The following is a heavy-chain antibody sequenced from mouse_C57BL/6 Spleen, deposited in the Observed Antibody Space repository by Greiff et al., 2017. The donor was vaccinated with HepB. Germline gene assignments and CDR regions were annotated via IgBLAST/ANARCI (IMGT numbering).Heavy chain of an antibody. CDR2: IDPSDSET. CDR3: SREGMGGYCNAMDY. D-gene: IGHD2-3*01. CDR1: GYTFTSYW. Sequence: VQLQQPGAELVRPGSSVKLSCKASGYTFTSYWMHWVKQRPIQGLEWIGNIDPSDSETHYNQKFKDKATLTVDKSSSTAYMQLSSLTSEDSAVYYYSREGMGGYCNAMDYWGQGTSVTVSS. V-gene: IGHV1-52*01. J-gene: IGHJ4*01.